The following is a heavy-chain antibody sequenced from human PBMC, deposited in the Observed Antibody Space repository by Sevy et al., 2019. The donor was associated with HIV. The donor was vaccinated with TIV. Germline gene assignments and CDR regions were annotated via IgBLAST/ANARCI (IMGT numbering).Heavy chain of an antibody. D-gene: IGHD2-2*01. CDR2: ISWNSGSI. CDR1: GFTFDDYA. CDR3: AKDLNCISTSCYAGFDY. J-gene: IGHJ4*02. V-gene: IGHV3-9*01. Sequence: GGSLRLSCAASGFTFDDYAMHWVRQAPGKGLEWVSGISWNSGSIGYANTVKGRFTIYRDNAKNSLYLKMNSLRAEDTALYYCAKDLNCISTSCYAGFDYWGQGTLVTVSS.